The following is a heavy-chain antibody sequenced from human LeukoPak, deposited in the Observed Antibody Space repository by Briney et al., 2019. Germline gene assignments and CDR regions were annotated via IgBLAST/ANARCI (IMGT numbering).Heavy chain of an antibody. CDR2: IYTSGRT. D-gene: IGHD6-19*01. V-gene: IGHV4-4*07. Sequence: SETLSLTCTVSGGSISNQYWGWIRQPAGKGLEWIGRIYTSGRTNFNPSLKSRITISVDESTNQFSLKLTSVTAADTAVYFCARETLYSSGWKFDYWGQGTQVAVSS. CDR1: GGSISNQY. J-gene: IGHJ4*02. CDR3: ARETLYSSGWKFDY.